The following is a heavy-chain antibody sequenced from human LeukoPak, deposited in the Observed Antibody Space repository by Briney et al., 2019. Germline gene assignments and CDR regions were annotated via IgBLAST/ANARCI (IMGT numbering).Heavy chain of an antibody. CDR2: INHSGST. D-gene: IGHD3-3*01. V-gene: IGHV4-34*01. J-gene: IGHJ4*02. Sequence: SETLSLTCAVYGGSFSGYYWSWIRQPPGKGLEWIGEINHSGSTNYNPSLKSRVTISVDTSKNQFSLKLSSVTAAETAVYYCARVQSLRYVLRFLEWSTRKYYFDYWGQGTLVTVSS. CDR3: ARVQSLRYVLRFLEWSTRKYYFDY. CDR1: GGSFSGYY.